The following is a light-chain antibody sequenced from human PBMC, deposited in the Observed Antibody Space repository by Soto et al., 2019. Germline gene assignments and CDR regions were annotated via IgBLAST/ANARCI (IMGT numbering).Light chain of an antibody. J-gene: IGKJ2*01. CDR2: GAS. V-gene: IGKV3-20*01. CDR1: QSVSSSY. CDR3: QRYGSSPGYT. Sequence: EIVLTQSPGTLSLSPGERATLSCRASQSVSSSYLAWYQQKPGQAPRLLIYGASSRDTGIPDRFSGSGSGTDFTLTISRLEPEDFAVYYCQRYGSSPGYTFGQGTKLEIK.